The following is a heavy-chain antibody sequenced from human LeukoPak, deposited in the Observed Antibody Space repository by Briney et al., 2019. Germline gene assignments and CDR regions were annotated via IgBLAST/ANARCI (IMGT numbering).Heavy chain of an antibody. CDR3: AKTTDNYYYYYMDV. CDR1: GFTFGSYS. CDR2: ISTSSSYI. D-gene: IGHD4-17*01. Sequence: GGSLRLSCAASGFTFGSYSMNWVRQAPGKGLEWVSSISTSSSYIYYADSVKGRFTISRDNAKNSLYLQMNSLRAEDTAVYYCAKTTDNYYYYYMDVWGKGTTVTVSS. J-gene: IGHJ6*03. V-gene: IGHV3-21*01.